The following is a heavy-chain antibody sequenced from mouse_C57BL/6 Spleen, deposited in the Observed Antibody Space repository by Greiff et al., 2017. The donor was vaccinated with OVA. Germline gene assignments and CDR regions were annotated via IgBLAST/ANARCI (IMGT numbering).Heavy chain of an antibody. CDR1: GFSFNTYA. CDR3: VRQGLRRDFDY. CDR2: IRSKSNNYAT. Sequence: EVKVVESGGGLVQPKGSLKLSCAASGFSFNTYAMNWVRQAPGKGLEWVARIRSKSNNYATYYADSVKDRFTISRDDSESMLYLQMNNLKTEDTAMYYCVRQGLRRDFDYWGQGTTLTVSS. D-gene: IGHD2-4*01. V-gene: IGHV10-1*01. J-gene: IGHJ2*01.